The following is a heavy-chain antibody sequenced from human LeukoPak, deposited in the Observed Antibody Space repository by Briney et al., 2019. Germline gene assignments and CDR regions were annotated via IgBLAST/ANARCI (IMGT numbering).Heavy chain of an antibody. CDR3: TRQSQACSTGSCYVVS. V-gene: IGHV5-51*01. Sequence: GESLKISCEGSGYTFRSYWIGWVRQMPGKDLEWMGMIYPDDSDTRYSPSFQGQATFSADLSLNTAYLHWISLEASDTAIYYCTRQSQACSTGSCYVVSWGQGTQVTVSS. CDR1: GYTFRSYW. D-gene: IGHD2-15*01. CDR2: IYPDDSDT. J-gene: IGHJ5*01.